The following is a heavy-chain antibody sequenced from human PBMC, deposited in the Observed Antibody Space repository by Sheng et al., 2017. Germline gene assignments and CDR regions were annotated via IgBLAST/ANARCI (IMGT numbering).Heavy chain of an antibody. CDR1: EFTFSEHY. V-gene: IGHV3-11*05. CDR2: ISNSGRYK. CDR3: ANYKGSGRGFEY. D-gene: IGHD3-10*01. J-gene: IGHJ4*02. Sequence: QLVESGGGVVKPGGSLRLSCADSEFTFSEHYMSWIRQAPGKGLEWVAYISNSGRYKSYADSVKGRFSITRDNAKKALYLEMSSLRVEDTAVYYCANYKGSGRGFEYWGQGTLVTVSS.